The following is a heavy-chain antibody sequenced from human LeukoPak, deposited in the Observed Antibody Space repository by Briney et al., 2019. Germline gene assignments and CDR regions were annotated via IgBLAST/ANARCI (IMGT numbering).Heavy chain of an antibody. J-gene: IGHJ4*02. Sequence: SQTLSLTCTVSGGSISSGSYYWSWIRQPAGKGLEWIGRIYTSGSTNYNPSLKSRVTISVDTSKNQFSLKLSSVTAADTAVYYCARGGLGPDPDYWGQGTLVTVSS. CDR3: ARGGLGPDPDY. CDR2: IYTSGST. V-gene: IGHV4-61*02. D-gene: IGHD3-16*01. CDR1: GGSISSGSYY.